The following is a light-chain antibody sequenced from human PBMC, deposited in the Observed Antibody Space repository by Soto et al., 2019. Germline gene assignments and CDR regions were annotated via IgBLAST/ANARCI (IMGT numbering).Light chain of an antibody. CDR2: LGS. V-gene: IGKV2-28*01. CDR3: MQGLEGPT. Sequence: DIVMTQSPLSLPVTPGEPASISCRSSQSLFHSVGHNYLDWYVQKPGLSPQLLIYLGSNRASGVPDRFSGSGSGRDFTLNISRVEADDVGVYYCMQGLEGPTFGQGTKVEIK. J-gene: IGKJ1*01. CDR1: QSLFHSVGHNY.